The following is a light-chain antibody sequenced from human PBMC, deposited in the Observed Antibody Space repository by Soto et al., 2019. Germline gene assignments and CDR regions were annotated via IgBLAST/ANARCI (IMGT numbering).Light chain of an antibody. CDR3: QQRSNWPLVT. Sequence: DIQMTPSPSTLSGSVGDRVTITCRASQGIRNDLGWYQQKPGKAPKRLIYAASSLQSGVPSRFSGSGSGTEFTLTISSLQPDDFATYYCQQRSNWPLVTFGQGTRREIK. J-gene: IGKJ5*01. V-gene: IGKV1-17*01. CDR2: AAS. CDR1: QGIRND.